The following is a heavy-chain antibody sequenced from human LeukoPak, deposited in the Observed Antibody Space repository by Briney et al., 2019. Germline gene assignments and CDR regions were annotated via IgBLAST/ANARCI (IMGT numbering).Heavy chain of an antibody. J-gene: IGHJ4*02. D-gene: IGHD2-2*01. V-gene: IGHV3-9*03. CDR1: GFTFDDYA. CDR2: ISWNSGSI. Sequence: GRSLRLSCAASGFTFDDYAMHWVRQAPGKGLEWVSGISWNSGSIGYADSVKGRFTISRDNAKNSLYLQMNSLRAEDMALYYCAKGYQLLSAPTFDYWGQGTLVTVSS. CDR3: AKGYQLLSAPTFDY.